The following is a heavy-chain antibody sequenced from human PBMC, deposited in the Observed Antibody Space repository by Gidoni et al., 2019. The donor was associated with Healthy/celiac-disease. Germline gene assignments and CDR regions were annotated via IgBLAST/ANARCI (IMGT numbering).Heavy chain of an antibody. V-gene: IGHV3-23*04. D-gene: IGHD6-13*01. CDR1: GFTFSSYA. CDR2: ISGSGGST. J-gene: IGHJ6*02. Sequence: EVQLVESGGGLVQPGGSLRLSCAASGFTFSSYAMSWVRQAPGKGLEWVSAISGSGGSTYYADSVKGRFTISRDNSKNTLHLQMNSLRAEDTAVYYCAKHYSSSWYTYYYGMDVWGQGTTVTVSS. CDR3: AKHYSSSWYTYYYGMDV.